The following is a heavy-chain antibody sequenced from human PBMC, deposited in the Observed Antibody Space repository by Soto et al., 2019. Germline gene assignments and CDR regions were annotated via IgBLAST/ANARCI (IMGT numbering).Heavy chain of an antibody. CDR1: GYTFTGYY. D-gene: IGHD2-21*02. CDR3: ARPPAYISDCYYFDL. J-gene: IGHJ4*02. Sequence: ASVKVSCKASGYTFTGYYMHWVRQAPGQGFEWMGRISPKSGGTNYAQKFQGRVTMTWDTSLNTAYMELSSLISEDTAVYYCARPPAYISDCYYFDLWGQGTLVTVSS. V-gene: IGHV1-2*02. CDR2: ISPKSGGT.